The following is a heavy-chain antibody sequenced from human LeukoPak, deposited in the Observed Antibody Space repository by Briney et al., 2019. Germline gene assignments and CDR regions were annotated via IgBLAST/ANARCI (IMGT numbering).Heavy chain of an antibody. CDR1: GLTLDGYG. J-gene: IGHJ5*02. D-gene: IGHD6-13*01. Sequence: AGGSLRLSCAASGLTLDGYGMSWVRQAPGKGLEWVSGISWNGGSTDYADAVKGRFTISRDNAKNSLYLQMSTVRADDTALYYCARDPGSSWLNWFDPWGQGTLVTVSS. CDR3: ARDPGSSWLNWFDP. CDR2: ISWNGGST. V-gene: IGHV3-20*04.